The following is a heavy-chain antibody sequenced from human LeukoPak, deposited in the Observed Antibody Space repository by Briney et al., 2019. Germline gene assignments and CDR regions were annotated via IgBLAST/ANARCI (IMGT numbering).Heavy chain of an antibody. Sequence: SETLSLTCTVSGGSISSGGYYWSWIRQHPGKGLEWIGYIYYSGSTYYNPSLKSRVTISVDTSKNQFSLKLSSVTAADTAVYYCARDCSGYDSSGYYKTAKYYYGMDVWGQGTTVTVSS. CDR1: GGSISSGGYY. V-gene: IGHV4-31*03. D-gene: IGHD3-22*01. J-gene: IGHJ6*02. CDR2: IYYSGST. CDR3: ARDCSGYDSSGYYKTAKYYYGMDV.